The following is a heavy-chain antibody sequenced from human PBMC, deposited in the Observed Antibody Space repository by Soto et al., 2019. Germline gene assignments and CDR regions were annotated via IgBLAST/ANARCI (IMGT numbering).Heavy chain of an antibody. Sequence: SVMCYFNASGYTFTSDVISWVRQAPGQVLDCLGGIIPIFDTPNYAQNFQGRVTITADESKSTSYMEVRRLRSEDTAVYYCADINILRGVNRNYYNYYGMDVWGQVNTIAV. CDR1: GYTFTSDV. CDR2: IIPIFDTP. J-gene: IGHJ6*02. CDR3: ADINILRGVNRNYYNYYGMDV. V-gene: IGHV1-69*13. D-gene: IGHD3-10*01.